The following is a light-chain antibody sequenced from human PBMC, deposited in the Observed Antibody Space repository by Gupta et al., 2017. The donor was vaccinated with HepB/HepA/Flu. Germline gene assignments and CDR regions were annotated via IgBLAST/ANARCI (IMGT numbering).Light chain of an antibody. V-gene: IGKV1-39*01. CDR2: STS. CDR1: QSITNY. J-gene: IGKJ5*01. CDR3: QQGLATPIT. Sequence: IQMTQSPSSLSASVGDKVTITCRASQSITNYLNWYQHKPGKAPKLLIYSTSTLQNEVPSRFSGSGSGTEFTLTISSLQPEDFATYYCQQGLATPITFGQGTRLEIK.